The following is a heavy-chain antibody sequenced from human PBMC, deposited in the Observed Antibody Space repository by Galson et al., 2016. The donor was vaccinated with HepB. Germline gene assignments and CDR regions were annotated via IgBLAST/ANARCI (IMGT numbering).Heavy chain of an antibody. CDR2: VVGDGGGT. J-gene: IGHJ5*02. D-gene: IGHD1-26*01. CDR3: AKGRGARVVDWFDP. V-gene: IGHV3-23*01. Sequence: SLRLSCAASGFTFSNYAMMWVRQAPGKGLEWVSTVVGDGGGTYYADSVKGRFTISRDDSKNTLYLQMNSLRGEDTAVYYCAKGRGARVVDWFDPWGQGTLVTVSS. CDR1: GFTFSNYA.